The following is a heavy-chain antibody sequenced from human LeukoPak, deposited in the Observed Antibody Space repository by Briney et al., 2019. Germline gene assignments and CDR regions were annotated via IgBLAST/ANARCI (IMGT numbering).Heavy chain of an antibody. Sequence: GGSLRLSCAASGFTFSSYAMSWVRHAPGKGLEWVSAISGSGGSTYYADSVKGRFTISRDNSKNTLYLQMSSLRAEDTAVYYCAKDIAVAEFDPWGQGTLVTVSS. D-gene: IGHD6-19*01. J-gene: IGHJ5*02. CDR3: AKDIAVAEFDP. V-gene: IGHV3-23*01. CDR1: GFTFSSYA. CDR2: ISGSGGST.